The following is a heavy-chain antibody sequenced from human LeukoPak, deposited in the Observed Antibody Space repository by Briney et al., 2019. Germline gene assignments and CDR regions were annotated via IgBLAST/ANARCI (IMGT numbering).Heavy chain of an antibody. V-gene: IGHV1-18*01. CDR1: GYTFTNYG. Sequence: ASVKVSCKASGYTFTNYGLTWVRQAPGQGLEWMGWISVYNDKSNYAQKFQGRVTMTADTSTRTAYLELRSLRFDDTAVYYCARTVAGGGYWYFDLWGRGTLVTVSS. CDR2: ISVYNDKS. CDR3: ARTVAGGGYWYFDL. D-gene: IGHD6-19*01. J-gene: IGHJ2*01.